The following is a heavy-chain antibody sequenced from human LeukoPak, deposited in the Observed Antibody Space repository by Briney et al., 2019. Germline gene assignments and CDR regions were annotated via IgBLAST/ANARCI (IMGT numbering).Heavy chain of an antibody. J-gene: IGHJ4*02. CDR2: IIHGGSA. CDR1: GGSFSDYY. D-gene: IGHD1-26*01. V-gene: IGHV4-34*01. Sequence: SETLSLTCAVYGGSFSDYYWSWIRQSPGKGLEWIGEIIHGGSATYNPSHKSRVTISADSSKNQFALQLRSVTAADTALYYCARGQRAGMSHFDSWGQGTLVTVSS. CDR3: ARGQRAGMSHFDS.